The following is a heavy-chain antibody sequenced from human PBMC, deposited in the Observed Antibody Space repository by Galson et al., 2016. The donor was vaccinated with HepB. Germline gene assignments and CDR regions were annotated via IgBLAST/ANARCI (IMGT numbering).Heavy chain of an antibody. CDR2: IHPNGGTT. Sequence: SVKVSCKASGYTFTSYYLHWVRQAPGQGLEWMGMIHPNGGTTSYAQKFQGRVTITRDTSTTTVHMELSSLRSDDTAVYYCARESGDPRFLWGQGTLVTVSS. V-gene: IGHV1-46*01. D-gene: IGHD2-21*02. J-gene: IGHJ4*02. CDR1: GYTFTSYY. CDR3: ARESGDPRFL.